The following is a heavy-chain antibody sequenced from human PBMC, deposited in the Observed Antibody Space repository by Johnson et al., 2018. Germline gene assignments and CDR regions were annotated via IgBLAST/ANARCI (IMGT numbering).Heavy chain of an antibody. V-gene: IGHV3-30-3*01. J-gene: IGHJ1*01. CDR1: GFTFSSYA. D-gene: IGHD1-26*01. CDR3: ARDWGAASGHEYFQH. Sequence: QVQLVQSGGGVVQPGRSLRLSCAASGFTFSSYAMHWVRQAPGKGLEWVAVISSDGSNKYYTESVKGRFTISRDNSKNTLYLQMNSLRAEDTDVYYCARDWGAASGHEYFQHWGQCTLVTVSS. CDR2: ISSDGSNK.